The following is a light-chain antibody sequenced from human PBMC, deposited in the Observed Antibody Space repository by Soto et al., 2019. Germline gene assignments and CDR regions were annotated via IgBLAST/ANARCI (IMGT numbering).Light chain of an antibody. J-gene: IGKJ1*01. V-gene: IGKV3-15*01. CDR1: QSVNSN. Sequence: EIVMTQSPATLSVSPGERATLSCRASQSVNSNLVWFQQKPGQAPRLLIYGASTRATGIPGRFSGSGFGKEFTLTISSLQSEDFAVYDCQQYNNWLWTFGQGTKVEIK. CDR2: GAS. CDR3: QQYNNWLWT.